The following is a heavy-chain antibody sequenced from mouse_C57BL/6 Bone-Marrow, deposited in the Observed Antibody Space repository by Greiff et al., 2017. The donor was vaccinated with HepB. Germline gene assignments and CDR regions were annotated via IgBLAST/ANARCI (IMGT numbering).Heavy chain of an antibody. J-gene: IGHJ4*01. CDR1: GFTFSSYG. V-gene: IGHV5-6*01. CDR3: ARQGTYYAMDY. Sequence: EVNVVESGGDLVKPGGSLKLSCAASGFTFSSYGMSWVRQTPDKRLEWVATISSGGSYTYYPDSVKGRFTISRDNAKNTLYLQMSSLKSEDTAMYYCARQGTYYAMDYWGQGTSVTVSS. CDR2: ISSGGSYT.